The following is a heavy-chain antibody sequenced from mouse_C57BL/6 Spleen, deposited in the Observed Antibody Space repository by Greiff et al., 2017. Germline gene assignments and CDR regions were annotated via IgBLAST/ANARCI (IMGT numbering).Heavy chain of an antibody. Sequence: EVQVVESGGGLVKPGGSLKLSCAASGFTFSDYGMHWVRQAPEKGLEWVAYISSGSSTIYYADTVKGRFTISRDNAKNTLFLQMTSLRSEDTAMYYCARGSGWYAMDYWGQGTSVTVSS. CDR2: ISSGSSTI. CDR1: GFTFSDYG. V-gene: IGHV5-17*01. CDR3: ARGSGWYAMDY. J-gene: IGHJ4*01.